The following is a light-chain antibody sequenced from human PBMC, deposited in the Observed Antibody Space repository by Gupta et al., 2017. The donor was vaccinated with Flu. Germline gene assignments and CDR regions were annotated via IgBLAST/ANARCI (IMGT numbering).Light chain of an antibody. Sequence: QSVPTQPPSASGTPGQRVTISCSGSSSNIGSNTVIWYQPLPATAPNRLIYSNNRRPAGVPARCSGSTSGSSASLATSGLQEDDEADYYWSASDASSNGRVFGGGTKLTVL. CDR3: SASDASSNGRV. J-gene: IGLJ3*02. CDR1: SSNIGSNT. CDR2: SNN. V-gene: IGLV1-44*01.